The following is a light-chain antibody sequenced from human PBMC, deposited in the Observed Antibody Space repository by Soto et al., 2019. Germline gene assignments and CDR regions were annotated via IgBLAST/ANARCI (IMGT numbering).Light chain of an antibody. J-gene: IGLJ2*01. CDR2: DVN. CDR1: RSHIGSRNS. CDR3: ASYTAASTMV. V-gene: IGLV2-14*03. Sequence: QSVLTQPASVSGSRGQSITISCTGTRSHIGSRNSVSWYQHHPGKAPKLMIYDVNIRPSGVSHRFSGSKSGNAASLTISGLQAEDEADYSCASYTAASTMVFGGGTKVTGL.